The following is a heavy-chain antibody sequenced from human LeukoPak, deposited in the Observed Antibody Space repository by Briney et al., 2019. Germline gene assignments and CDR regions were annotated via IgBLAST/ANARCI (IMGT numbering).Heavy chain of an antibody. J-gene: IGHJ5*02. CDR3: ARDVPHNWFDT. CDR1: GLTFGNNW. CDR2: INSDGGGA. V-gene: IGHV3-74*01. Sequence: GGSLRLSCAASGLTFGNNWMHWLRHGPGKGLVWISRINSDGGGAIYADSVKGRFTVSRDNAKNTLYLQMNSLRAEDTAVYYCARDVPHNWFDTWGQGTLVTVSS.